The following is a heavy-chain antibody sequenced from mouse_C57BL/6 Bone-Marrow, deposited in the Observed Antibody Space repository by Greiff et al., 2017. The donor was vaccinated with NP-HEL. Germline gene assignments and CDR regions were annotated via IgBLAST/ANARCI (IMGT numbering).Heavy chain of an antibody. CDR2: IYPGSGNT. J-gene: IGHJ4*01. CDR3: ARWLLFAMDY. CDR1: GYTFTDYY. Sequence: LVESGAELVRPGASVKLSCKASGYTFTDYYINWVKQRPGQGLEWIARIYPGSGNTYYNEKFKGKATLTAEKSSSTAYMQLSSLTSEDSAVYFCARWLLFAMDYWGQGTSVTVSS. D-gene: IGHD2-3*01. V-gene: IGHV1-76*01.